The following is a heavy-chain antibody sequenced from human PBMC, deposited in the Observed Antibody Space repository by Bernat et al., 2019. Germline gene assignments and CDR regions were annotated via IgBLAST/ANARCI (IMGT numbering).Heavy chain of an antibody. CDR1: GFTFSSYT. CDR3: ARPPGPGTDY. Sequence: EVQLVESGGGLVKPGGSLRLSCEASGFTFSSYTMNWVRQAPGKGLEWVPSISSGSGYIYYADSLKGRFIISRDNAKNSLYLQMNSLRAEDTAVYYCARPPGPGTDYWGQGTLVTVSS. V-gene: IGHV3-21*01. D-gene: IGHD1-1*01. CDR2: ISSGSGYI. J-gene: IGHJ4*02.